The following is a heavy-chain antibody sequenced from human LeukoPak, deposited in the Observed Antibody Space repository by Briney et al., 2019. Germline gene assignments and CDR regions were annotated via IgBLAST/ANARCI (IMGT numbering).Heavy chain of an antibody. V-gene: IGHV4-34*01. J-gene: IGHJ4*02. Sequence: PSETLSLTCAVYGGSFSGYYWSWISQPPGKELEWIGEITPTGGAKYSPPLKSRVTISVDTSKNQFSLRLRSVTAADTAMYYCARIAFGGHIVAQDYWGQGTLVSVSS. CDR1: GGSFSGYY. D-gene: IGHD3-16*02. CDR2: ITPTGGA. CDR3: ARIAFGGHIVAQDY.